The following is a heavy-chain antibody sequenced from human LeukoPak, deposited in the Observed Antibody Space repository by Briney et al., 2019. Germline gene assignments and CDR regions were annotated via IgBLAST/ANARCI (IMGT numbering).Heavy chain of an antibody. J-gene: IGHJ4*02. D-gene: IGHD3-10*01. Sequence: SETLSLTCTVSGGSISIYYWSWIRQPAGKEPEWIGRVHTSRGTNYNSSLKSRLTMSVDTSKNQFSLHLASVTAADTAVYYCAKGGESSLPFDYWGQGTLVTVSS. CDR2: VHTSRGT. CDR1: GGSISIYY. V-gene: IGHV4-4*07. CDR3: AKGGESSLPFDY.